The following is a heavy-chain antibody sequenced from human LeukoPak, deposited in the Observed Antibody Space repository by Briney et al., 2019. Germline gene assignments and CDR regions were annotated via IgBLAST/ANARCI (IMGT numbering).Heavy chain of an antibody. CDR3: AREDNDDYYYYGMDV. CDR1: GGTFSSYA. D-gene: IGHD1-1*01. J-gene: IGHJ6*02. Sequence: SVKVSCKASGGTFSSYAISWVRQAPGQGLEWMGGIIPIFGTANYAQKFQGRVTMTTDTPTSIVYMELTNLRSDDTAVYYCAREDNDDYYYYGMDVWGQGTPVTVSS. V-gene: IGHV1-69*05. CDR2: IIPIFGTA.